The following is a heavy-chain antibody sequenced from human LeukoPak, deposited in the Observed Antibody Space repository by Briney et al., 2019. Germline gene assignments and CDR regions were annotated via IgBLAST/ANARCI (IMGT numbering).Heavy chain of an antibody. J-gene: IGHJ6*02. Sequence: NPSETLSRTCTVSGGSISSGGYYWSWLRQHPGKGLGWIGYIYYSGSTYYNPSLKSRVTISVDTSKNQLSLKLSSVTAADTAVYYCARGYDILTGPTPYYYGMDVWGQGTTVTVSS. V-gene: IGHV4-31*03. CDR1: GGSISSGGYY. CDR2: IYYSGST. CDR3: ARGYDILTGPTPYYYGMDV. D-gene: IGHD3-9*01.